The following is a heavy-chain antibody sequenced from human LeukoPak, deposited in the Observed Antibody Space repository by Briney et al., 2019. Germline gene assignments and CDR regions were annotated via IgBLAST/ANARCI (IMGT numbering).Heavy chain of an antibody. CDR3: AREAEDPELYYYGSGSYSFDY. D-gene: IGHD3-10*01. CDR1: GFTFSSYS. Sequence: GGSLRLSCAASGFTFSSYSMNWVRQAPGKGLEWVSSISNSSSYIYYADSVKGRFTISRDNAKNSLYLQMNSLRAEDTAVYYCAREAEDPELYYYGSGSYSFDYWGQGTLVTVSS. V-gene: IGHV3-21*01. J-gene: IGHJ4*02. CDR2: ISNSSSYI.